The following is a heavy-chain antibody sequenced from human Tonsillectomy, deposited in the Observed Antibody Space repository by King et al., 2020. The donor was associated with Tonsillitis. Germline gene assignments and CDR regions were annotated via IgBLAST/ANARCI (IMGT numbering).Heavy chain of an antibody. Sequence: EVQLVESGGGLIQPGGSLRLSCAVSGFNVDSNYVSWVRQAPGKGLEWGSIIYSAGTTYYADSVKGRFTISKDTSKNTVYLQMNSLRAVDTAVYFCASHYCSRGTCFFDHWGQGSLVSVSS. CDR1: GFNVDSNY. CDR2: IYSAGTT. CDR3: ASHYCSRGTCFFDH. D-gene: IGHD2-15*01. V-gene: IGHV3-53*01. J-gene: IGHJ4*02.